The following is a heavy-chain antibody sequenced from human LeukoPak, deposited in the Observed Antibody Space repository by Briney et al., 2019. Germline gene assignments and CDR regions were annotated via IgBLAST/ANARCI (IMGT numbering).Heavy chain of an antibody. CDR2: INPSGGST. D-gene: IGHD3-22*01. J-gene: IGHJ5*02. CDR3: ARDLGQYYDTSDNWFDP. Sequence: GASVKVSCTPSGYTFTSYYMHWVRQAPGQGLEWMGIINPSGGSTSYADSVQGRFTISRDNAKNTLYLQMNSLRAEDTALYYCARDLGQYYDTSDNWFDPWGQGTLVTVSS. V-gene: IGHV1-46*04. CDR1: GYTFTSYY.